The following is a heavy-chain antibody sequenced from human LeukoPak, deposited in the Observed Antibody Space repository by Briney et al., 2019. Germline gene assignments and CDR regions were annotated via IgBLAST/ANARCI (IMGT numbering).Heavy chain of an antibody. CDR1: GYILTTYA. CDR2: INTNTGNP. D-gene: IGHD5-18*01. J-gene: IGHJ6*02. V-gene: IGHV7-4-1*02. Sequence: ASVKVSCKASGYILTTYAVNWVRQAPGQGLEWVGWINTNTGNPTYGQGFTGRFVFSLDTSVSTAYLQISSLKAEDTAIYYCARVNVDSAMGIYYYYGMDVWGQGTTVTVSS. CDR3: ARVNVDSAMGIYYYYGMDV.